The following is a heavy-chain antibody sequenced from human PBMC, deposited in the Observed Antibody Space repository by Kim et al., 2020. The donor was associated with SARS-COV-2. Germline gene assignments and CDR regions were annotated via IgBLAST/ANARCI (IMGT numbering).Heavy chain of an antibody. V-gene: IGHV3-21*01. D-gene: IGHD1-26*01. CDR3: ARVGSSPWELPDS. Sequence: YADSVKGRFTISRDNAKNSLYLQMNSLRVEDTAVYYCARVGSSPWELPDSGGQGTPVTVSS. J-gene: IGHJ4*02.